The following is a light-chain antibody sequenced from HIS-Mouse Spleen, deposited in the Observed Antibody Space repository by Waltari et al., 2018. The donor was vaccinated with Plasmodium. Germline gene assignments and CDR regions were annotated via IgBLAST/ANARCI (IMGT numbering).Light chain of an antibody. CDR1: PLPQQS. Sequence: SYELTQPPPVSVSPGQTARITCSGEPLPQQSAYWYQQKPGQAPVLVIDKDSERPSGFPERFSGSSSGTTVTLTISGVQAEDEADYYCQSADSSGTPNWVFGGGTKLTVL. J-gene: IGLJ3*02. CDR3: QSADSSGTPNWV. CDR2: KDS. V-gene: IGLV3-25*03.